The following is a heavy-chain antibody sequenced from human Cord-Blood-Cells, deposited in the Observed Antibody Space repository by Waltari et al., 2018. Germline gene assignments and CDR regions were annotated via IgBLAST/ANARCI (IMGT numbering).Heavy chain of an antibody. CDR2: ISYDGSNK. D-gene: IGHD6-6*01. J-gene: IGHJ4*02. CDR1: GFTFSSYG. Sequence: QVQLVESGGGVVQPGRSLRLSCAASGFTFSSYGMHWVRQAPGKGRGWVAVISYDGSNKYYAYSVKGRFTISRDNSKNTLYLQMNSLRAEDTAVYYCAKDGYSSSSLDYWGQGTLVTVSS. V-gene: IGHV3-30*18. CDR3: AKDGYSSSSLDY.